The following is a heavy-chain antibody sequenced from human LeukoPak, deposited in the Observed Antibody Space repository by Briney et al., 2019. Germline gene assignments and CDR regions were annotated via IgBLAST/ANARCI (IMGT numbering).Heavy chain of an antibody. V-gene: IGHV3-23*01. CDR1: GFTFSSYA. Sequence: GGSLRLSCAASGFTFSSYAMSWVRQAPGKGLEWVSAISGSGGSTYYADSVKGRFTISRDNSKNALYLQMNSLRAEDTAVYYCAKDHSGYDLTTFDYWGQGTLVTVSS. CDR3: AKDHSGYDLTTFDY. J-gene: IGHJ4*02. CDR2: ISGSGGST. D-gene: IGHD5-12*01.